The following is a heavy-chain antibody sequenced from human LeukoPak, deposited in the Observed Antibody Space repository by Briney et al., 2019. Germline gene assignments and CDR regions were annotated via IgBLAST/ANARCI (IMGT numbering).Heavy chain of an antibody. CDR2: MNPNSGNT. CDR3: ARELRDYYGSGSYSGMDV. CDR1: GYTFTSYD. D-gene: IGHD3-10*01. Sequence: ASVKVSCKASGYTFTSYDINWVRQATGQGLEWMGWMNPNSGNTGYAQKFQGRVTMTRNTSISTAYMELSSLRSEDTAVYYCARELRDYYGSGSYSGMDVWGQGTTVTVSS. J-gene: IGHJ6*02. V-gene: IGHV1-8*01.